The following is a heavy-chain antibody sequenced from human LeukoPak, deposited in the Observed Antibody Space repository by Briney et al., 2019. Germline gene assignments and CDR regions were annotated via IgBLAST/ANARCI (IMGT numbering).Heavy chain of an antibody. V-gene: IGHV1-69*10. CDR1: GGTFSSYA. CDR2: IIPILGIA. J-gene: IGHJ3*02. CDR3: ARDRANIGTPLKAFDI. Sequence: ASVKVSCKASGGTFSSYAISWVRQAPGQGLEWMGRIIPILGIANYAQKFQGRVTITADKSTSTAYMELSSLRSEDTAVYFCARDRANIGTPLKAFDIWGQGTMVTVSA. D-gene: IGHD1-7*01.